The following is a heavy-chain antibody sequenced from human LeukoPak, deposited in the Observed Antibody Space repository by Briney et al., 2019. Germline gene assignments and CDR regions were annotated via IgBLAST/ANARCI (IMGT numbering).Heavy chain of an antibody. CDR1: GFTFSSYA. Sequence: GGSLRLSCAASGFTFSSYAMHWVRQAPGKGLEWVAVISYDGSNKYYADSVKGRFTISRDNAKNSLYLQMNSLRAEDTAVYYCVRDREYYDSSGYYPNFDYWGQGTLVTVSS. J-gene: IGHJ4*02. V-gene: IGHV3-30*04. CDR2: ISYDGSNK. CDR3: VRDREYYDSSGYYPNFDY. D-gene: IGHD3-22*01.